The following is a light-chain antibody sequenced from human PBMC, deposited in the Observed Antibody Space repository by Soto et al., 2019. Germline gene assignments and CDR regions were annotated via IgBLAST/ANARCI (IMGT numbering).Light chain of an antibody. V-gene: IGKV3-20*01. Sequence: EIVLTPSPGTLSLFPGERATVSCTASQSLNFNFLGWYQKKSGQAPRLLIYAASTRATGIPDRFSGSGSGIDFTLTISRLEPEDSAVYYCQQYGVSPTFGGGTKGDIK. CDR1: QSLNFNF. CDR3: QQYGVSPT. J-gene: IGKJ4*01. CDR2: AAS.